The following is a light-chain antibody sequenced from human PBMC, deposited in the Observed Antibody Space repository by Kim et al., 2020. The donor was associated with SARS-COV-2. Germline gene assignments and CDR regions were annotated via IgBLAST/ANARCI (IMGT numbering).Light chain of an antibody. J-gene: IGKJ4*01. CDR3: QQYNDWPPLT. Sequence: SPGERATLSCWASQSVRSNVAWYQQKSGQAPRLLIYAASSRATGTPGRFTGSGSETEFTLTISNLQPEDVAVYYCQQYNDWPPLTFGGGTKVDIK. CDR2: AAS. V-gene: IGKV3-15*01. CDR1: QSVRSN.